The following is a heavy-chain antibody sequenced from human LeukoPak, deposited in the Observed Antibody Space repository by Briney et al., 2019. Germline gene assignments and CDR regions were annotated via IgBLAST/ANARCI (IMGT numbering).Heavy chain of an antibody. V-gene: IGHV4-30-4*01. J-gene: IGHJ3*02. Sequence: PSETLSLTCTVSGGSISSGDYYWSWIRQPPGKGLEWIGYIYYSGSTYYNPSLKSRVTISVDTSKNQFSLKLSSVTAADTAVYYCARDGAATVSGYAFDIWGQGTMVTVSS. CDR2: IYYSGST. CDR3: ARDGAATVSGYAFDI. CDR1: GGSISSGDYY. D-gene: IGHD6-19*01.